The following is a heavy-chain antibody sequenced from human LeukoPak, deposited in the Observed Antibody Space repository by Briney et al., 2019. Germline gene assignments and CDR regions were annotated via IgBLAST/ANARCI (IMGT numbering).Heavy chain of an antibody. Sequence: GGSLRLSCAASGFTFSSYGMHWVRQAPGKGLEWVAFIRYDGSNKHYADSVKGRFTISRDNSKNTLYLQMNSLRAEDTAVYYCAKDRDYYGSGSYLFDYWGQGTLVTVSS. CDR1: GFTFSSYG. CDR2: IRYDGSNK. J-gene: IGHJ4*02. V-gene: IGHV3-30*02. CDR3: AKDRDYYGSGSYLFDY. D-gene: IGHD3-10*01.